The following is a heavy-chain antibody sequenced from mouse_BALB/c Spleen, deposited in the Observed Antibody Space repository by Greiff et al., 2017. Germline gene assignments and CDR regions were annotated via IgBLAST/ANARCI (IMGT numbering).Heavy chain of an antibody. CDR2: ISSGSSTI. CDR3: ARSGYDGGFAY. J-gene: IGHJ3*01. Sequence: EVKVVESGGGLVQPGGSRKLSCAASGFTFSSFGMHWVRQAPEKGLEWVAYISSGSSTIYYADTVKGRFTISRDNPKNTLFLQMTSLRSEDTAMYYCARSGYDGGFAYWGQGTLVTVSA. D-gene: IGHD2-2*01. V-gene: IGHV5-17*02. CDR1: GFTFSSFG.